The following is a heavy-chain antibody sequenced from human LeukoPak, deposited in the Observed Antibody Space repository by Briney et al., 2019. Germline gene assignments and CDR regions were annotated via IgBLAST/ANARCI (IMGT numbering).Heavy chain of an antibody. D-gene: IGHD3-22*01. CDR3: ARGFYDSSGYYGYYFDY. CDR1: GYTFTSYD. J-gene: IGHJ4*02. CDR2: MNPNSGNT. V-gene: IGHV1-8*01. Sequence: ASVKVSCKASGYTFTSYDINWVRQATGQGLEWMGWMNPNSGNTGYAQKFQGRVTTTRNTSISTAYMELSSLRSEDTAVYYCARGFYDSSGYYGYYFDYWGQGTLVTVSS.